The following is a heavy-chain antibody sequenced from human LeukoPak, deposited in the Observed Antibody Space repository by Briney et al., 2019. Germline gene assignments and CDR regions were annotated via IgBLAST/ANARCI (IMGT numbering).Heavy chain of an antibody. D-gene: IGHD1-7*01. CDR3: AKKALIGSTSRTWFDP. Sequence: PGGSLRLSCAASGFTFSDYYMSWIRQAPGKGLEWVSYISSSGSTIYYADSVKGRFTISRDNSKNTLYLQMNSLRAEDTAVYYCAKKALIGSTSRTWFDPWGQGTLVTVSS. J-gene: IGHJ5*02. CDR2: ISSSGSTI. CDR1: GFTFSDYY. V-gene: IGHV3-11*01.